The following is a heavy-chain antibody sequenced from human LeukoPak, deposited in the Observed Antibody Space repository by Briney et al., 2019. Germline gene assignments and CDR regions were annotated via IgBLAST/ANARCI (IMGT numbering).Heavy chain of an antibody. CDR3: LVYLRYFDWLGRVMTYGMDV. CDR1: GYTFTGYY. J-gene: IGHJ6*02. CDR2: INPNSGGT. D-gene: IGHD3-9*01. Sequence: ASVKVSCKASGYTFTGYYMHCVRQAPGQGLEWMGWINPNSGGTNYAQKFQGRVTMTRDTSISTAYMELSRLRSDDTAVYYCLVYLRYFDWLGRVMTYGMDVWGQGTTVTVSS. V-gene: IGHV1-2*02.